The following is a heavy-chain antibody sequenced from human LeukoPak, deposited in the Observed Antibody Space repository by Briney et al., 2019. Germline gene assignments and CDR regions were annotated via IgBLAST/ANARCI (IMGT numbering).Heavy chain of an antibody. Sequence: GGSLRLSCEASRFTLIRYWMHWVRQPAGKGLEWVSRINSNGSSTNYADSVKGRFTISSDNAKNTLYLQMNSLRAEDTAVYYCARAMVTRRRSLDYWGQGNLVTVSS. D-gene: IGHD2-21*02. V-gene: IGHV3-74*01. CDR3: ARAMVTRRRSLDY. CDR2: INSNGSST. J-gene: IGHJ4*02. CDR1: RFTLIRYW.